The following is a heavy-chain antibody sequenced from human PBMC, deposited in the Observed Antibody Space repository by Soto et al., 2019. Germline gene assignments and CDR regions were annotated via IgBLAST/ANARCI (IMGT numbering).Heavy chain of an antibody. CDR2: IYYSGST. Sequence: QLQLQESGPGLVKPSETLSLTCTVSGGSISSSSYYWGWIRQPPGKGLEWIGSIYYSGSTYYNPSLKSRVTISVDTSKNQFSLKLSSVTAADTAVYYCAGGGYSYGYLDYWGQGTLVTVSS. J-gene: IGHJ4*02. CDR1: GGSISSSSYY. V-gene: IGHV4-39*01. D-gene: IGHD5-18*01. CDR3: AGGGYSYGYLDY.